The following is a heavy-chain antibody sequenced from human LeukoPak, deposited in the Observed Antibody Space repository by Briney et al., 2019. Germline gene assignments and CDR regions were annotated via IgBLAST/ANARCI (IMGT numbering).Heavy chain of an antibody. J-gene: IGHJ4*02. D-gene: IGHD6-13*01. CDR1: GFTFSSHG. Sequence: PGGSLRLSCAASGFTFSSHGMHWVRQAPGKGLEWVAVIWYDGSYKYYADSVKGRFTISRDNSKNTLYLQMNSLRAEDTAVYYCARGVGAAAATGYYFDYWGQGTLVTVSS. CDR3: ARGVGAAAATGYYFDY. V-gene: IGHV3-33*01. CDR2: IWYDGSYK.